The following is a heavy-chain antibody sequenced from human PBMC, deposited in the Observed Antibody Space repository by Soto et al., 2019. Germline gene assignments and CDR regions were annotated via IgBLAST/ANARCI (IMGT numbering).Heavy chain of an antibody. CDR1: GGSISSYY. CDR3: ARGDDSSVYFDY. Sequence: PSETLSLTCTVSGGSISSYYWSWIRQPPGKGLEWIGYIYYSGSTNYNPSLKSRVTISVDTSKNQFSLKLSSATAADTAVYYCARGDDSSVYFDYWGQGTLVTVSS. CDR2: IYYSGST. V-gene: IGHV4-59*01. D-gene: IGHD3-22*01. J-gene: IGHJ4*02.